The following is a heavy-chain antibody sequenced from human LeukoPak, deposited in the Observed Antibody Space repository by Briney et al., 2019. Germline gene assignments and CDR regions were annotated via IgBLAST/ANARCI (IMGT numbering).Heavy chain of an antibody. CDR1: GGSLNSNNYY. CDR3: TRSTNLEAFDI. V-gene: IGHV4-39*07. D-gene: IGHD2-8*01. J-gene: IGHJ3*02. CDR2: IYSSGSA. Sequence: SETLSLTCTVSGGSLNSNNYYWGWIRQPPGKGLEWIGSIYSSGSAYYNPSLKSRVTVSVDTSKNQCSLKLSSVTTADTAVYYCTRSTNLEAFDIWGQGTMVTVSS.